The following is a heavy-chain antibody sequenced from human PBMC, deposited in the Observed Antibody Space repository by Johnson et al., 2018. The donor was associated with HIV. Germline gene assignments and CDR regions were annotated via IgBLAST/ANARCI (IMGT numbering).Heavy chain of an antibody. CDR2: ISYDGSNK. D-gene: IGHD2-2*02. V-gene: IGHV3-30*04. Sequence: QVQLVESGGGVVQPGRSLRLSCAASGFTFSSYAMHWVRQAPGKGLEWVAVISYDGSNKYYADSVKGRFSISRDNAKNSLYLQMNSLRAEDTAVYYCARGGCSTTSCYIPDAVDIWGQGTMVTVSS. CDR1: GFTFSSYA. J-gene: IGHJ3*02. CDR3: ARGGCSTTSCYIPDAVDI.